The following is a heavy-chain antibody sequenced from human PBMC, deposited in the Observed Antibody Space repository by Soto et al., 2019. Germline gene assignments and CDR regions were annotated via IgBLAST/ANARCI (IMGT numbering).Heavy chain of an antibody. Sequence: GGSLRLSCAASGFTFSNAWMSWVRQAPGKGLEWVGRIKSKTDGGTTDYAAPVKGRFTISRDDSKNTLYLQMNSLKTEDTAVYYCTTHSYYDILTGYLFYWGQGTLVTVSS. D-gene: IGHD3-9*01. V-gene: IGHV3-15*01. CDR1: GFTFSNAW. CDR3: TTHSYYDILTGYLFY. CDR2: IKSKTDGGTT. J-gene: IGHJ4*02.